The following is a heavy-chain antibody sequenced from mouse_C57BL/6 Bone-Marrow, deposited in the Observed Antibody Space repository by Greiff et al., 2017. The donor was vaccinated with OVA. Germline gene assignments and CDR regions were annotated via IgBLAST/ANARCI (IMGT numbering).Heavy chain of an antibody. J-gene: IGHJ1*03. CDR3: ARDDYYWYFDV. Sequence: EVNVVESGGGLVQSGRSLRLSCATSGFTFSDFYMEWVRQAPGKGLEWIAASRNKANDYTTEYSASVKGRFIVSRDTSQSILYLQMNALRAEYTAIYYCARDDYYWYFDVWGTGTTVTVSS. V-gene: IGHV7-1*01. CDR1: GFTFSDFY. CDR2: SRNKANDYTT.